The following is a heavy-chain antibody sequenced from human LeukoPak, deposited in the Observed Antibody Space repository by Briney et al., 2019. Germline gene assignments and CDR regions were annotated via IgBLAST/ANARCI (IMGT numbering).Heavy chain of an antibody. CDR2: ISGSGGST. D-gene: IGHD3-10*01. V-gene: IGHV3-23*01. Sequence: GGSLRLSCAVSGFTFSSYAMSWVRQAPGKGLEWVSAISGSGGSTYYADSVKGRFTISRDNSKNTLYLQMNSLRAEDTAVYYCAKGQGFAMVRGVINDAFDIWGQGTMVTVSS. CDR1: GFTFSSYA. CDR3: AKGQGFAMVRGVINDAFDI. J-gene: IGHJ3*02.